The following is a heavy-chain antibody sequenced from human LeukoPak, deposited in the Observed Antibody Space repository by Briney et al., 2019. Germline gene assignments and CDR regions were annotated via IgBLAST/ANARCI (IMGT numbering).Heavy chain of an antibody. V-gene: IGHV1-46*01. CDR1: GYTFTSYY. D-gene: IGHD4-23*01. CDR3: ARGVYGGDAFDI. CDR2: ISPSGGST. Sequence: ASVKVSCKASGYTFTSYYMHWVRQAPGQGLEWMGIISPSGGSTSYAQKFQGRVTMTRDMSTSTVYMELSSLRSEDTAVYYCARGVYGGDAFDIWGQGTMVTVSS. J-gene: IGHJ3*02.